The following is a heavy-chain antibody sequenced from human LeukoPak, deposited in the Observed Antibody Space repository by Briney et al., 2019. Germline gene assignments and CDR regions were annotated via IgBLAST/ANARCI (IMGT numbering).Heavy chain of an antibody. CDR3: ARDRTGYCFDD. V-gene: IGHV4-31*03. CDR1: GASISIGAYY. CDR2: IFSSGTA. D-gene: IGHD3-10*01. J-gene: IGHJ4*02. Sequence: TSETLSLTCTVSGASISIGAYYWGWIRQHPGKGLEWIGYIFSSGTAYYNPSLKSRVTISLDTSENQFSLKLSSVTAADTAVYFCARDRTGYCFDDWGQGTLVTVS.